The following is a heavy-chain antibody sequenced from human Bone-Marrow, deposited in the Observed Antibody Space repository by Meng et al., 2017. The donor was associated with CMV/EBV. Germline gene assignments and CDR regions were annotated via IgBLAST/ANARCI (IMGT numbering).Heavy chain of an antibody. Sequence: LSLTCAASGFTFDDYGMNWVRQAPGKGLEWVSGINWNGGSTSFADSVKGRFTISRDNTKKSLYLQMNSLRAEDTALYYCARDPTPRFDFWSGYSPSYFDLWGRGTLVTVSS. J-gene: IGHJ2*01. V-gene: IGHV3-20*04. CDR3: ARDPTPRFDFWSGYSPSYFDL. CDR2: INWNGGST. CDR1: GFTFDDYG. D-gene: IGHD3-3*01.